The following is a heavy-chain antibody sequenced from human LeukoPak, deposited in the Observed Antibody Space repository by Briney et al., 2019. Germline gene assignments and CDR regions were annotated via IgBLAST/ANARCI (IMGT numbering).Heavy chain of an antibody. CDR3: ARVGAGIVFDY. CDR1: GGTFSSYA. J-gene: IGHJ4*02. V-gene: IGHV1-69*04. D-gene: IGHD1-26*01. CDR2: IIPILGIA. Sequence: SVKVSCKAFGGTFSSYAISWVRQAPGQGLEWMGRIIPILGIANYAQKFQGRVTITADKSTSTAYMELSSLRSEDTAVYYCARVGAGIVFDYWGQGTLVTVSS.